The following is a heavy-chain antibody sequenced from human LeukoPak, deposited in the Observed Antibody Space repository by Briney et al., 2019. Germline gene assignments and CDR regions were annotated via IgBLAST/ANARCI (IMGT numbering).Heavy chain of an antibody. J-gene: IGHJ6*03. CDR2: IYHSGST. Sequence: SETLSLTCTVSVYSISSGYYWGWIRQPPGKGLEWIGGIYHSGSTYYNPSLKSRVTISVDTSKNQFSLKLSSVTAADTAVYYCVRWGLEEYYYYYYMDVWGKGTTVTVSS. V-gene: IGHV4-38-2*02. CDR3: VRWGLEEYYYYYYMDV. CDR1: VYSISSGYY. D-gene: IGHD3-3*01.